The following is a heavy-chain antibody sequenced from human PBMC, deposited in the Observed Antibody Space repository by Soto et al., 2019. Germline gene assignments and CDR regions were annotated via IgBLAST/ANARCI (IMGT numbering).Heavy chain of an antibody. J-gene: IGHJ6*02. CDR2: MNPNSGNT. V-gene: IGHV1-8*01. CDR3: ARFYVPSQISFDWLLYGYGMDV. Sequence: ASVKVSCKASGYTFTSYDINWVRQATGQGLEWMGWMNPNSGNTGYAQKFQGRVTMTRNTSISTAYMELSSLRSEDTAVYYCARFYVPSQISFDWLLYGYGMDVWGQGTTVTVSS. CDR1: GYTFTSYD. D-gene: IGHD3-9*01.